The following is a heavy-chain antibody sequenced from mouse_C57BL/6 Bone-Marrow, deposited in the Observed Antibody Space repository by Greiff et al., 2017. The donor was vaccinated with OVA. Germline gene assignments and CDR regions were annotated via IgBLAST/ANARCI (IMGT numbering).Heavy chain of an antibody. CDR1: GYTFTSSC. CDR2: IDPNSCGT. J-gene: IGHJ2*01. Sequence: VQLQQPGAELVKPGALVKLSCKASGYTFTSSCLHWVKQRPGRGLEWIGRIDPNSCGTKYNEKFKSKATLTVDKPSSTAYMQLSSLTSEDSAVYYCARIDGSSNYFDYWGQGTTLTVSS. D-gene: IGHD1-1*01. V-gene: IGHV1-72*01. CDR3: ARIDGSSNYFDY.